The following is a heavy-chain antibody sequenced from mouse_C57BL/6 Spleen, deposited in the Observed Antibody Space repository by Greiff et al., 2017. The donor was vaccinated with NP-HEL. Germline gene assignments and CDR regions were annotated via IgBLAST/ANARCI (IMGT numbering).Heavy chain of an antibody. V-gene: IGHV1-80*01. D-gene: IGHD2-4*01. Sequence: VQLQQSGAELVKPGASVKISCKASGYAFSSYWMNWVKQRPGKGLEWIGQIYPGDGDTNYNGKFKGKATLTADKSSSTAYMQLSSLTSEDSAVYFCARRAYDYDDYAMDYWGQGTSVTVSS. J-gene: IGHJ4*01. CDR3: ARRAYDYDDYAMDY. CDR1: GYAFSSYW. CDR2: IYPGDGDT.